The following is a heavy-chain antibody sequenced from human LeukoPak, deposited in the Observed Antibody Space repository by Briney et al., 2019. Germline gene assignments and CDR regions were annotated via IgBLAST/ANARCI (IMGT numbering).Heavy chain of an antibody. D-gene: IGHD5-18*01. CDR1: GGSFSGYY. J-gene: IGHJ5*02. Sequence: PSETLSLTCAVYGGSFSGYYWGWIRQPPGKGLEWIGEINHSGSTNYNPSLKSRVTISVDTSKNQFSLKLSSVTAADTAVYYCARERSVRGYSYGFNWFDPWGQGTLVTVSS. CDR3: ARERSVRGYSYGFNWFDP. CDR2: INHSGST. V-gene: IGHV4-34*01.